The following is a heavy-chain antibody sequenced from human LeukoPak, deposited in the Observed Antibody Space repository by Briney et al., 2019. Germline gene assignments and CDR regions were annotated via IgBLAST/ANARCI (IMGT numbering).Heavy chain of an antibody. CDR2: INHSGST. J-gene: IGHJ4*02. Sequence: SETLSLTCAVYGGSFSGYYWSWIRQPPGKGLEWIGEINHSGSTNYNPSLKSRVTISVDTSKNQFSLKLSSVTAADTAVYYCARQGLRFLGQGGYYFDYWGQGTLVTVSS. V-gene: IGHV4-34*01. CDR1: GGSFSGYY. CDR3: ARQGLRFLGQGGYYFDY. D-gene: IGHD3-3*01.